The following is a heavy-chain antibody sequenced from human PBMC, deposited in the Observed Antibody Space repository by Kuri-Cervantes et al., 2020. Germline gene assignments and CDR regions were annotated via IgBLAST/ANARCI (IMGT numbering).Heavy chain of an antibody. D-gene: IGHD3-22*01. CDR3: ARDGRNYYDSSGVAGLDY. J-gene: IGHJ4*02. CDR1: GFTFSSYS. CDR2: ISSSSSYI. V-gene: IGHV3-21*03. Sequence: GGSLRLSCAAPGFTFSSYSMNWVRQAPGKGLEWVSSISSSSSYIYYADSVKGRFTISRDNAKNSLYLQMNSLRGEDTAVYYCARDGRNYYDSSGVAGLDYWGQGTLVTVSS.